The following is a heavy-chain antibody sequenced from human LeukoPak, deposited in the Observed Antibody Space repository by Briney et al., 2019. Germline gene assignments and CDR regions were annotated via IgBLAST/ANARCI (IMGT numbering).Heavy chain of an antibody. CDR3: GVVKKGYYYYGMDV. CDR1: GGSFSGYY. Sequence: SETLSLTCAVYGGSFSGYYWGWIRQPPGKGLEWIGSIYYSGSTYYNPSLKSRVTISVDTSKNQFSLKLSSVTAADTAVYYCGVVKKGYYYYGMDVWGQGTTVTVSS. D-gene: IGHD3-3*01. V-gene: IGHV4-39*01. CDR2: IYYSGST. J-gene: IGHJ6*02.